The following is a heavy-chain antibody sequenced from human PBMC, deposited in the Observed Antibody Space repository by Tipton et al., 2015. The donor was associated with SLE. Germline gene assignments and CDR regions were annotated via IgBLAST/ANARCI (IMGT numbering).Heavy chain of an antibody. V-gene: IGHV3-15*01. CDR1: GFTFSNAW. J-gene: IGHJ4*02. CDR3: ARDRRRGYDRGDY. D-gene: IGHD5-12*01. CDR2: IKSKTDGGTT. Sequence: SLRLSCAASGFTFSNAWMSWVLQAPGKGLEWVGRIKSKTDGGTTDYAAPVKGRFTISRDDSKNTLYLQMNSLKTEDTAVYYCARDRRRGYDRGDYWGQGNLVTVSS.